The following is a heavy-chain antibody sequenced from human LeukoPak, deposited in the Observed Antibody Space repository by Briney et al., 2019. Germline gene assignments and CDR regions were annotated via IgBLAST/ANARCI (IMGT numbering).Heavy chain of an antibody. J-gene: IGHJ6*02. Sequence: GGSLRLSCAASTFTFSNYAMSWVRQAPGKGLEWVSVIYSGGSTYYADSVKGRFTISRDNSKNTLYLQMNSLRAEDTAVYYCARDAYSSGWSHYYYYGMDVWGQGTTVTVSS. CDR3: ARDAYSSGWSHYYYYGMDV. CDR2: IYSGGST. CDR1: TFTFSNYA. D-gene: IGHD6-19*01. V-gene: IGHV3-53*01.